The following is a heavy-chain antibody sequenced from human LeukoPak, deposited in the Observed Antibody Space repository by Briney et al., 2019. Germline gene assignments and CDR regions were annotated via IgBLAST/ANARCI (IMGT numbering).Heavy chain of an antibody. V-gene: IGHV4-59*12. CDR2: IYYSGST. Sequence: SETLSLTCTVSGGSMSPYHWCWIRRPPGKGLEWTGYIYYSGSTNYNPSLNSRVTMSVDTSKNQFSLKLSSVTAADTAVYYCARGYCSGGSCYQKPYWYFDLWGRGTLVTVSS. CDR1: GGSMSPYH. D-gene: IGHD2-15*01. J-gene: IGHJ2*01. CDR3: ARGYCSGGSCYQKPYWYFDL.